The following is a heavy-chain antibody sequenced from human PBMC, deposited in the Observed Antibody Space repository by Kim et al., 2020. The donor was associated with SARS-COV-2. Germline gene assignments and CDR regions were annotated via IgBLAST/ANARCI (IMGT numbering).Heavy chain of an antibody. D-gene: IGHD3-22*01. CDR3: ARLGESSGYLDY. V-gene: IGHV1-46*01. Sequence: TYTQKFQGTVTMTRDTSTNTVYMGLSSLRSEDTAVYYCARLGESSGYLDYWGQGTLVTVSS. J-gene: IGHJ4*02.